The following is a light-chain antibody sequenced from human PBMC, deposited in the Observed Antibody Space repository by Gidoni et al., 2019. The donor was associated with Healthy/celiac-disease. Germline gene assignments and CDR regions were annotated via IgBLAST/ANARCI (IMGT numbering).Light chain of an antibody. CDR1: KWGDKY. CDR2: QDS. V-gene: IGLV3-1*01. CDR3: QAWDSSTASRV. J-gene: IGLJ3*02. Sequence: SYELTKPPSVSLSPGQTASITCSGDKWGDKYACWYQQKPGQSPVLVIYQDSKRPSGIPERFSGSNSGNTATLTISGTQAMDEADYYCQAWDSSTASRVFGGGTKLTVL.